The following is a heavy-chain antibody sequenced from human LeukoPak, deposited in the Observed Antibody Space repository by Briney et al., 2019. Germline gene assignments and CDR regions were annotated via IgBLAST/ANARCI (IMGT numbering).Heavy chain of an antibody. CDR1: GFSIGAGYS. D-gene: IGHD3-10*01. CDR2: IYHRGNT. J-gene: IGHJ4*02. CDR3: AREVESWFGDLLSYFDS. Sequence: SETLSLTCSVSGFSIGAGYSWGWIRQPPGKGLEWIVTIYHRGNTYYNPSLMSRVTISLDTSKNQFSLRLTSVTAADTALYYCAREVESWFGDLLSYFDSWGQGTQVTVSS. V-gene: IGHV4-38-2*02.